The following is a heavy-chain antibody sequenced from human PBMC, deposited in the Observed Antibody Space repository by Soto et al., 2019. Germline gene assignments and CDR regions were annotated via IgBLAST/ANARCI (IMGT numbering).Heavy chain of an antibody. CDR1: GYTFTSYD. Sequence: GASVKVSCKASGYTFTSYDINWVRQATGQGLEWMGWMNPNSGNTGYAQKFQGRVTMTRNTSISTAYMELSSLRSEDTAVYYCARAQRVRGYCSGGSCYPYYYYYRDVWGKGTTVTVSS. D-gene: IGHD2-15*01. CDR3: ARAQRVRGYCSGGSCYPYYYYYRDV. J-gene: IGHJ6*03. V-gene: IGHV1-8*01. CDR2: MNPNSGNT.